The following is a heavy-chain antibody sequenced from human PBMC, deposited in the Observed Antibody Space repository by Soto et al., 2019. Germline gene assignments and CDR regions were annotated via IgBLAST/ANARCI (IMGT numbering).Heavy chain of an antibody. J-gene: IGHJ4*02. V-gene: IGHV4-34*01. CDR1: GGSFSGYY. D-gene: IGHD3-10*01. CDR3: ARAGFGELLRYFDY. Sequence: SETLALTCAVHGGSFSGYYWSWIRQPPGKGLEWIGEINHSGSTNYNPSLKSRVTISVDTSKNQFSLKLSSVTAADTAVYYCARAGFGELLRYFDYWGQGTQVTVSS. CDR2: INHSGST.